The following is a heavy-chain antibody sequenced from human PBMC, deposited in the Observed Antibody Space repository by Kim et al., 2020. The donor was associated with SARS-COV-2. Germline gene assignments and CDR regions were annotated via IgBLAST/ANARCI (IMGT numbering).Heavy chain of an antibody. CDR2: GDTT. CDR3: ANPRQPDY. D-gene: IGHD6-13*01. V-gene: IGHV3-23*01. J-gene: IGHJ4*02. Sequence: GDTTTYAASVKGRVTVSRDNSQHTLYLQMSSLRAEDTAIYYCANPRQPDYWGQGTLVTVSS.